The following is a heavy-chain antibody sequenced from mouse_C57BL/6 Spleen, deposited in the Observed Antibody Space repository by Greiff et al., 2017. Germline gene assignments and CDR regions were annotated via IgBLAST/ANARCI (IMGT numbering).Heavy chain of an antibody. J-gene: IGHJ3*01. D-gene: IGHD3-2*02. CDR2: INPGSGGT. Sequence: QVQLQQSGAELVRPGTSVKVSCKASGYAFTNYLIEWVKQRPGQGLEWIGVINPGSGGTNYNEKFKGKAKLTADKSSSTAYMQLSSLTSEDSAVYFCARDSSGYGFAYWGQGTLVTVSA. V-gene: IGHV1-54*01. CDR1: GYAFTNYL. CDR3: ARDSSGYGFAY.